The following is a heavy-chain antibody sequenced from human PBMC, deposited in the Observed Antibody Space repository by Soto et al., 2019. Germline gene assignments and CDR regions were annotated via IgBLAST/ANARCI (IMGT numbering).Heavy chain of an antibody. J-gene: IGHJ2*01. CDR3: ASTKYDSSAYYYWYLGL. D-gene: IGHD3-22*01. CDR2: VIPIFGTV. V-gene: IGHV1-69*06. Sequence: SVKVSCKASEDSFRIYASSWVRQEPGHGIEWMGGVIPIFGTVNYAQNCQCVVPITADTSANTVYLELSSLRSEDTAVYYCASTKYDSSAYYYWYLGLWGRGTLVTVSS. CDR1: EDSFRIYA.